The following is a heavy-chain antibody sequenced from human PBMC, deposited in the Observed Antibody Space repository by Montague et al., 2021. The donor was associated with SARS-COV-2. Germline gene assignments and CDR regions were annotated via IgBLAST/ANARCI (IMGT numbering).Heavy chain of an antibody. CDR1: GFTFSSYA. D-gene: IGHD3-3*01. CDR3: AKDHRWDFWSGYDLDP. Sequence: SLRLSCAASGFTFSSYAMSWVRQAPGKGLEWVSVISGSGGSTYYADSVKGRFTISRDNSKNTLYLQMNSLRAEDTAVYYCAKDHRWDFWSGYDLDPWGQGTLVTVSS. J-gene: IGHJ5*02. CDR2: ISGSGGST. V-gene: IGHV3-23*01.